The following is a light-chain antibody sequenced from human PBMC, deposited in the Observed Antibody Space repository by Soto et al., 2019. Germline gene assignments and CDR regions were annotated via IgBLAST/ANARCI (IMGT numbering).Light chain of an antibody. CDR3: QQYNKGTPET. V-gene: IGKV3D-15*01. J-gene: IGKJ1*01. CDR2: SAS. CDR1: RSVSSN. Sequence: QFPAPLSLSPAERATLSCRGARSVSSNIALDQHRPGQAPRPRIYSASTRATGIPARVRGSGSGTEFNLTISSRQSEDFAVSYYQQYNKGTPETFGQGTKVDIK.